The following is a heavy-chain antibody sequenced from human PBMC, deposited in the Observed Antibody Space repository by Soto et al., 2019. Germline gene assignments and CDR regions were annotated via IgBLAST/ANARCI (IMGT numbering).Heavy chain of an antibody. V-gene: IGHV3-30-3*01. Sequence: QVQLVESGGGVVQPGRSLRLSCAASGFSFSSCAMHWVRQAPGKGLEWVAVVSHDGSNKYYADSVKGRFTISRDNSINTLYLQRNSRRAEDTAVYYCARVSIAVAGIAYYFDYWGQGTLVTVSS. CDR1: GFSFSSCA. D-gene: IGHD6-19*01. CDR3: ARVSIAVAGIAYYFDY. CDR2: VSHDGSNK. J-gene: IGHJ4*02.